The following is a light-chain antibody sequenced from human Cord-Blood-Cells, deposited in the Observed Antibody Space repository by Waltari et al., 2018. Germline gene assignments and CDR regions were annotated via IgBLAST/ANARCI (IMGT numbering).Light chain of an antibody. J-gene: IGKJ2*01. Sequence: EIVMTQSPATLSVSPGERATLSCRASQSVSSNLAWYQQKPGQAPRLLIYGASTRATGIPARCSGSVYGTEFTLTISSLQSEDFAVYYCQQYNNWPPYTFGQGTKLEIK. CDR2: GAS. CDR3: QQYNNWPPYT. V-gene: IGKV3-15*01. CDR1: QSVSSN.